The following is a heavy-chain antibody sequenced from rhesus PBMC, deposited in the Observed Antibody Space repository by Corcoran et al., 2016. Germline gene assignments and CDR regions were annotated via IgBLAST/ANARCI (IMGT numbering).Heavy chain of an antibody. CDR1: GGSISDSYR. V-gene: IGHV4S10*01. CDR3: ARRGYSYSWVDY. D-gene: IGHD5-12*01. J-gene: IGHJ4*01. CDR2: IYGSSTST. Sequence: QVQLQESGTGVVKPSEPLSLTCAVSGGSISDSYRWSWIRQPPGKGLEWIGYIYGSSTSTNDNPSLKSLVTISKDTAKNQFSLKLSAVTAADTAVYYCARRGYSYSWVDYWGQGVLVTVSS.